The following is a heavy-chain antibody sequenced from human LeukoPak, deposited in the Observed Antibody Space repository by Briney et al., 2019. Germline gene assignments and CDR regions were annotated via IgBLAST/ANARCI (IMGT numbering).Heavy chain of an antibody. CDR2: ISAYNGNT. V-gene: IGHV1-18*01. J-gene: IGHJ6*03. CDR1: GYTFTSYG. CDR3: ARDRVVPAAIYYYYMDV. D-gene: IGHD2-2*01. Sequence: ASVKVSCKASGYTFTSYGISRVRQAPGQGLEWMGWISAYNGNTNYAQKLQGRVTMTTDTSTSTAYMELRSLRSDDTAVYYCARDRVVPAAIYYYYMDVWGKGTTVTVSS.